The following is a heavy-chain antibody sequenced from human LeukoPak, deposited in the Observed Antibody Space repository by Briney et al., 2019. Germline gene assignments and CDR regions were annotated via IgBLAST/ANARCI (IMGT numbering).Heavy chain of an antibody. CDR1: GGSISSYY. J-gene: IGHJ3*02. CDR2: IYYSGST. Sequence: SETLSLTCTVSGGSISSYYWSWIRQPPGKGLEWIGYIYYSGSTNYNPSLKSRVTISVDTSKNQFSLKLSSVTAADTAVYYCARVMHRPGDYAFDIWGQGTMVTVSS. V-gene: IGHV4-59*01. CDR3: ARVMHRPGDYAFDI. D-gene: IGHD7-27*01.